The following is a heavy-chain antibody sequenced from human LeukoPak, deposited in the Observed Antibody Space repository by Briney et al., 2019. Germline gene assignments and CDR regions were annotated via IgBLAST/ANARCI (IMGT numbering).Heavy chain of an antibody. CDR2: ISSSGGTI. D-gene: IGHD4-17*01. CDR1: GFTFSSYE. V-gene: IGHV3-48*03. J-gene: IGHJ4*02. CDR3: ARVPATVKADY. Sequence: GSLRHSCAASGFTFSSYEMNWVRQAPGKGLEWVSYISSSGGTIYYADSVKGRFTISRDNAKNLLFLHMNSLRAEDTALYYCARVPATVKADYWGQGTLVTVSS.